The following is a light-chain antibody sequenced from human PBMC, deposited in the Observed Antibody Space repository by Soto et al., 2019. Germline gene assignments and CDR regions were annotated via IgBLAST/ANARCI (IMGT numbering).Light chain of an antibody. CDR2: VSSDGSH. Sequence: QPVLPQSPSASASLGASVKLTCTLSSGHSRYAIAWHQQQPEKGPRYLMKVSSDGSHTKGDGIPDRFSGSSSGAERFLTISSLQSEDEADYYCQTWGTGTVVFGGGTKLTVL. J-gene: IGLJ2*01. CDR3: QTWGTGTVV. V-gene: IGLV4-69*01. CDR1: SGHSRYA.